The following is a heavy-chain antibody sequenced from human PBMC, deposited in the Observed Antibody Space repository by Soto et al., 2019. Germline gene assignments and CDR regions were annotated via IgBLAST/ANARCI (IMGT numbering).Heavy chain of an antibody. CDR1: GGSLSGYY. Sequence: QVQLQQWGAGLLKPSETLSLTCAVYGGSLSGYYWSWIRQPPGKGLEWIGEINHSGSTNYNPSLKNRGTKSADTSKNQFAQKLRSVTAADTAVYYCARGGVVLPAATPAQPPYSVGWFDPWGQGTLVTVSS. J-gene: IGHJ5*02. D-gene: IGHD2-2*01. V-gene: IGHV4-34*01. CDR2: INHSGST. CDR3: ARGGVVLPAATPAQPPYSVGWFDP.